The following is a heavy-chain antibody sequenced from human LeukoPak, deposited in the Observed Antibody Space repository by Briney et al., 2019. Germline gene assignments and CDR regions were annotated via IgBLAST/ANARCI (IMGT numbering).Heavy chain of an antibody. CDR1: GYTFNSYA. CDR3: ARALYSDSSGYYPGLDH. Sequence: ASVKVSCKASGYTFNSYAFSWVRQAPGQGLEWVGWSSSYNGDTNYARRFQGRVTMTTDTSTKTSHMELRNLGSDDTAVYYCARALYSDSSGYYPGLDHWGQGTLVTVSS. J-gene: IGHJ4*02. D-gene: IGHD3-22*01. CDR2: SSSYNGDT. V-gene: IGHV1-18*01.